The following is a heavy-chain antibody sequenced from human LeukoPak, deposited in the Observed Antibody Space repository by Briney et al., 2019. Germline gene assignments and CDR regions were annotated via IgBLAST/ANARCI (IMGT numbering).Heavy chain of an antibody. Sequence: SETLSLTCALYGGSFSGYYWSWIRQPPGKGLEWIGEINHSGSTNYNPSLKSRVTISVDTSKNQFSLKLSSVTAADTAVYYCARAGGSSSCDYWGQGTLVTVSS. CDR2: INHSGST. D-gene: IGHD6-13*01. CDR1: GGSFSGYY. J-gene: IGHJ4*02. CDR3: ARAGGSSSCDY. V-gene: IGHV4-34*01.